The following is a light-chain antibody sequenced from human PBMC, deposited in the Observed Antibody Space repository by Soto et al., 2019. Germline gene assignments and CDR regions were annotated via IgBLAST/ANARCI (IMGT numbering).Light chain of an antibody. Sequence: QSVLTQPASVSGSPGQSITISCTGTSSDVGGYNYVSWYQQHPGKAPKLMIYGVTNRPSGVSNRFSGSKSGNTASLTISGLQAEDEADYYCNSYTSSTTLSVVFGGGTKLTVL. V-gene: IGLV2-14*01. CDR2: GVT. CDR3: NSYTSSTTLSVV. J-gene: IGLJ2*01. CDR1: SSDVGGYNY.